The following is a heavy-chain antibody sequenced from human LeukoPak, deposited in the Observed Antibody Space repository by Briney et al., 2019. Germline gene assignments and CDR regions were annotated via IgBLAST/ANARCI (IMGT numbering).Heavy chain of an antibody. CDR3: ARSRNSGRTTKQLLYGWNSGYFDY. CDR1: GGTFSSYA. CDR2: IIPIFGTA. Sequence: VASVKVSCKASGGTFSSYAISWVRQAPGQGLEWMGGIIPIFGTANYAQKFQGRVTITTDESTSTAYVELSSLRSEDTAVYYCARSRNSGRTTKQLLYGWNSGYFDYWGQGTLVTVSS. J-gene: IGHJ4*02. D-gene: IGHD2-2*02. V-gene: IGHV1-69*05.